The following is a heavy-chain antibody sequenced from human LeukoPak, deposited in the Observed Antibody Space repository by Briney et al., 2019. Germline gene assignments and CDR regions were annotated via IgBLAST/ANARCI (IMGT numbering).Heavy chain of an antibody. CDR1: GGSISSGGYY. V-gene: IGHV4-30-2*01. Sequence: SQTLSLTCTVSGGSISSGGYYWSWIRQPPGKGLEWIGEINHSGSTNYNPSLKSRVTISVDTSKNQFSLKLSSVTAADTAVYYCARQRRGYSYGSPVYYYYYGMDVWGQGTTVTVSS. CDR2: INHSGST. J-gene: IGHJ6*02. D-gene: IGHD5-18*01. CDR3: ARQRRGYSYGSPVYYYYYGMDV.